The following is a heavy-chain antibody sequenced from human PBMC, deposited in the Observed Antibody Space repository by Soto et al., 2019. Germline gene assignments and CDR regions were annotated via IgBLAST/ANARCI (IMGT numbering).Heavy chain of an antibody. CDR2: IYYSGST. CDR1: GGSIGSGDYY. D-gene: IGHD3-3*01. J-gene: IGHJ5*02. Sequence: SETLSLTCTVSGGSIGSGDYYWSWIRKPKGKGLEWIGYIYYSGSTYYNPSLKSRVTISVDTSKNQFSLKLSSVTAADTAVYYCARTGRHYDFWSGYSPGWFDPWGQGTLVTVSS. V-gene: IGHV4-30-4*01. CDR3: ARTGRHYDFWSGYSPGWFDP.